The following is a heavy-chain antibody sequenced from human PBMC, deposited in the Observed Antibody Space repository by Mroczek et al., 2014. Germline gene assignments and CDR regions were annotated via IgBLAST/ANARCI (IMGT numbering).Heavy chain of an antibody. V-gene: IGHV4-34*01. J-gene: IGHJ5*02. CDR1: GGSFSGYY. Sequence: QVQLQQWGAGLLKPSETLSLTCAVYGGSFSGYYWSWIRQPPGKGLEWIGEINHSGSTNYNPSLKSRVTISVDTSKNQFSLKLSSVTAADTAVYYCARYYDFWSGANRIFDPWGQGTLVTVSS. D-gene: IGHD3-3*01. CDR2: INHSGST. CDR3: ARYYDFWSGANRIFDP.